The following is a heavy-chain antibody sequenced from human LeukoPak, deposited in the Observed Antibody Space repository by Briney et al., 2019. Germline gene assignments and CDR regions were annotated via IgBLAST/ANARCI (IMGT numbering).Heavy chain of an antibody. Sequence: SETLSLTCAVSGGSISSGGYSWSWIRQPPEKGLEWIGYIYHSGSTYYNPSLKSRVTISVDRSKNQFSLKLSSVTAADTAVYYCARGSIMPTGDDAFDIWGQGTMVTVSS. J-gene: IGHJ3*02. D-gene: IGHD7-27*01. CDR3: ARGSIMPTGDDAFDI. CDR1: GGSISSGGYS. V-gene: IGHV4-30-2*01. CDR2: IYHSGST.